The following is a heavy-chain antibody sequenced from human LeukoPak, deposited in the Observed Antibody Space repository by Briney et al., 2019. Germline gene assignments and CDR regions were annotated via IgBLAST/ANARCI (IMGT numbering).Heavy chain of an antibody. CDR2: ISASGVTT. V-gene: IGHV3-23*01. CDR3: AKGRSGWYHFDY. Sequence: PGGSLRLSCSASGFTFSSFAMHGVRQAPGKGLEWVSVISASGVTTYYADSVKGRFTIFRDNSKNTLYLQMNSLRAEDTAVYYCAKGRSGWYHFDYWGQGTLVTVSS. CDR1: GFTFSSFA. D-gene: IGHD6-19*01. J-gene: IGHJ4*02.